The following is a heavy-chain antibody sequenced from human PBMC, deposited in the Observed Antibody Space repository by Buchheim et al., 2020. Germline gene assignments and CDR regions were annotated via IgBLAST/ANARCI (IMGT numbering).Heavy chain of an antibody. V-gene: IGHV1-8*01. J-gene: IGHJ4*02. CDR3: ARRHSVLRFLEWLSSRRVQGDQYYFDY. CDR1: GYTFTSYD. D-gene: IGHD3-3*01. Sequence: QVQLVQSGAEVKKPGASVKVSCKASGYTFTSYDINWVRQATGQGLEWMGWMNPNSGNTGYAQKFQGRVTMTRNTSISTAYMELSSLRSEDTAVYYCARRHSVLRFLEWLSSRRVQGDQYYFDYWGQGTL. CDR2: MNPNSGNT.